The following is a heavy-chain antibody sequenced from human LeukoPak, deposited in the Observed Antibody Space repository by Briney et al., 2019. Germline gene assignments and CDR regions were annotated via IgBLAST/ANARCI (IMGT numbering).Heavy chain of an antibody. CDR3: AKVAVYYGSGSYFDY. CDR1: GFTLSSYA. D-gene: IGHD3-10*01. J-gene: IGHJ4*02. Sequence: PGGSLRLSCAASGFTLSSYAMSWVRQAPGKGMEWVSATSSSDAGTYYAESVRGRFTISRDNSKNALFLQMNSLRAEDAAVYYCAKVAVYYGSGSYFDYWGQGTLVTVSS. CDR2: TSSSDAGT. V-gene: IGHV3-23*01.